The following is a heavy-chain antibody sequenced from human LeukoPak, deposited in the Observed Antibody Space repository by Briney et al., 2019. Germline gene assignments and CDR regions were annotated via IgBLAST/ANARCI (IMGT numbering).Heavy chain of an antibody. CDR2: ISSSGSTI. Sequence: PGGSLRLSCAASGITFSDYYMSWIRQAPGKGLEWVSYISSSGSTIYYADSVKGRFTISRDNAKNSLYLQMNSLRAEDTAVYYCARVPSMVRREEYYFDYWGQGTLVTVSS. V-gene: IGHV3-11*01. CDR3: ARVPSMVRREEYYFDY. CDR1: GITFSDYY. J-gene: IGHJ4*02. D-gene: IGHD1-26*01.